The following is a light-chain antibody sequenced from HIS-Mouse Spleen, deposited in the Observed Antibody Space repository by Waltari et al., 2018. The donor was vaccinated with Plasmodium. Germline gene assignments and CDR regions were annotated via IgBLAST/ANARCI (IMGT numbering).Light chain of an antibody. CDR2: EDS. Sequence: SYELTQPPSVSVSPGQTARITCSGDALPKKYAYWYQQKSGQAPVLVIYEDSKRPSGLPGRFSGSSSGTMATLTISGAQVEDEADYYCYSTDSSGNHLWVFGGGTKLTVL. CDR1: ALPKKY. J-gene: IGLJ3*02. CDR3: YSTDSSGNHLWV. V-gene: IGLV3-10*01.